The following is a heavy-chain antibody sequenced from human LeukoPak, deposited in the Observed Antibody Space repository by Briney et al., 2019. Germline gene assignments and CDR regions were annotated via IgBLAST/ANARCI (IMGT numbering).Heavy chain of an antibody. Sequence: PGGSLRLSCAAPGFTFSSYAMSWVRQAPGKGLEWVSAISGSGGSTYYADSVKGRFTISRDNSKNTLYLQMNSLRAEDTAVYYCAKDPTTGTTPNWFDPWGQGTLVTVSS. CDR1: GFTFSSYA. CDR2: ISGSGGST. J-gene: IGHJ5*02. V-gene: IGHV3-23*01. CDR3: AKDPTTGTTPNWFDP. D-gene: IGHD1-1*01.